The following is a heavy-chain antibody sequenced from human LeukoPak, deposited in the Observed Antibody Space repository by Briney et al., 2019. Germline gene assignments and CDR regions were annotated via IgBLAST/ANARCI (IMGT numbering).Heavy chain of an antibody. D-gene: IGHD1-26*01. CDR2: ISYDGSNK. Sequence: GRSLRLSCAASGFTFSSYGMHWVRQAPGKGLEWVAVISYDGSNKYYADSVKGRFTISRDNSKNTLYLQMNSLRAEDTAVYYCAKVGSGSYYVFDYWGQGTLVTVSS. J-gene: IGHJ4*02. CDR1: GFTFSSYG. CDR3: AKVGSGSYYVFDY. V-gene: IGHV3-30*18.